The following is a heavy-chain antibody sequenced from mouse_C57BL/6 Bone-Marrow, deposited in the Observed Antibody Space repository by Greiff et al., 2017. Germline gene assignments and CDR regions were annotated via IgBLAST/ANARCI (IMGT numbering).Heavy chain of an antibody. CDR1: GFTFSSYT. V-gene: IGHV5-9*01. CDR2: ISGGGGNT. D-gene: IGHD2-4*01. CDR3: ARQEGLRRGGYAMDY. J-gene: IGHJ4*01. Sequence: DVMLVESGGGLVKPGGSLKLSCAASGFTFSSYTMSWVRQTPEKRLEWVATISGGGGNTYYPDSVKGRFTISRDNAKNTLYLQMSSLRSEDTALYYCARQEGLRRGGYAMDYWGQGTSVTVSS.